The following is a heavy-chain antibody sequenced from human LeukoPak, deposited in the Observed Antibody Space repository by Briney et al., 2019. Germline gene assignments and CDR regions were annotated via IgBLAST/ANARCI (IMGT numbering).Heavy chain of an antibody. D-gene: IGHD1-14*01. V-gene: IGHV3-23*01. CDR2: ISGSGGST. J-gene: IGHJ4*02. CDR1: GFTLSSYA. CDR3: AKVTLPGFDY. Sequence: GGSLRLSCAASGFTLSSYAMSWVRQAPGKGLEWVSAISGSGGSTYYAGSVKGRFTISRDNSKNTLYLQMNSLRAEDTAVYYCAKVTLPGFDYWGQGTLVTVSS.